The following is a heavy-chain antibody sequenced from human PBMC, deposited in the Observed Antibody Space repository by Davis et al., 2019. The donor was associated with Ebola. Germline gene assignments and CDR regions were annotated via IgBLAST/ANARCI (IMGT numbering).Heavy chain of an antibody. V-gene: IGHV3-7*01. CDR3: AREGRAVAGIHYYYYGMDV. CDR1: GFTFSSYW. Sequence: PGGSLRLSCAASGFTFSSYWMSWVRQAPGKGLEWVANIKQDGSEKYYVDSVKGRFTISRDNAKTSLYLQMNSLRAEDTAVYYCAREGRAVAGIHYYYYGMDVWGKGTTVTVSS. CDR2: IKQDGSEK. J-gene: IGHJ6*04. D-gene: IGHD6-19*01.